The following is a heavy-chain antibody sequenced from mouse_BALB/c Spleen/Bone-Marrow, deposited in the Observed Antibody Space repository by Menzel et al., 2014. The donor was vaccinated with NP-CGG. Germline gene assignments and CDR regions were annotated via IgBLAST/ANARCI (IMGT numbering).Heavy chain of an antibody. V-gene: IGHV1-9*01. CDR3: ARNGNYPAWFTY. CDR1: GYTFSSYW. CDR2: ILPGSGST. Sequence: VKLVESGAELMKPGASVKISCKATGYTFSSYWIEWVKQRPGHGLEWIGEILPGSGSTNYNEKFKGKATFTADTSSNTAHMQLSSLTSEDSAVYYCARNGNYPAWFTYWGQGTLVTVSA. D-gene: IGHD2-1*01. J-gene: IGHJ3*01.